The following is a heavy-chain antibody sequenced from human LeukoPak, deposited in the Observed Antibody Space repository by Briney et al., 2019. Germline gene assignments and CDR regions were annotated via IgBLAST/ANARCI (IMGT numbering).Heavy chain of an antibody. CDR1: GYTFTSYA. CDR2: INPNSGGT. CDR3: ARAQWTYYYDSSGYYHEDY. J-gene: IGHJ4*02. Sequence: ASVKVSCKASGYTFTSYAMHWVRQAPGQGLEWMGWINPNSGGTNYAQKFQGRVAMTRDTSISTAYMELSRLRSDDTAVYYCARAQWTYYYDSSGYYHEDYWGQGTLVTVSS. D-gene: IGHD3-22*01. V-gene: IGHV1-2*02.